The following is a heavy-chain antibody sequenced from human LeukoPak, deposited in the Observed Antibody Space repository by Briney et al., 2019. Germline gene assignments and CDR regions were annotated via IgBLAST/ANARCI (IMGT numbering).Heavy chain of an antibody. Sequence: GGSLRLSCAASGFTFSSYAMSWVRQAPGKGLEWVSAISGSGGSTYYADSVKGRFTISRDNSKNTLYLQMISLRAEDTAVYYCAKGTSAHIHYYGMDVWGQGTTVTVSS. CDR1: GFTFSSYA. D-gene: IGHD2-21*01. CDR3: AKGTSAHIHYYGMDV. CDR2: ISGSGGST. V-gene: IGHV3-23*01. J-gene: IGHJ6*02.